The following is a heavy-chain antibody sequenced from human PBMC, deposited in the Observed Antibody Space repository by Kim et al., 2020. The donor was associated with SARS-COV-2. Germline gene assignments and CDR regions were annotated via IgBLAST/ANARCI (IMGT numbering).Heavy chain of an antibody. CDR3: AKGRDGYPIDY. V-gene: IGHV3-33*06. J-gene: IGHJ4*02. CDR2: K. Sequence: KYYGDSVQGRFTISRDNSKNTLYLQMNGLRAEDTAVYYCAKGRDGYPIDYWGQGTLVTVSS. D-gene: IGHD5-12*01.